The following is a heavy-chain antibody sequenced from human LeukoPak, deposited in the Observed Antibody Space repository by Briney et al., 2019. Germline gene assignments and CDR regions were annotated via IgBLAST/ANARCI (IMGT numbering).Heavy chain of an antibody. V-gene: IGHV1-2*02. CDR1: GYTFTSYG. CDR2: INPNSGGT. CDR3: ARDVAGYYDSSGYYFPAFDI. Sequence: ASVKVSCKASGYTFTSYGISWVRQAPGQGLEWMGWINPNSGGTNYAQKFQGRVTMTRDTSVSTAYMELSRLRSDDTAVYYCARDVAGYYDSSGYYFPAFDIWGQGTMVTVSS. J-gene: IGHJ3*02. D-gene: IGHD3-22*01.